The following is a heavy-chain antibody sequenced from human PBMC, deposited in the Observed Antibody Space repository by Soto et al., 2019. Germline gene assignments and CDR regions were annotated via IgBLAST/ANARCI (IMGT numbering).Heavy chain of an antibody. Sequence: EVQLVESGGGLVKPGGSLRLSCAASGFTFSSYSMNWVRQAPGKGLEWVSSISSSSSYIYYADSVKGRFTISRDNAKNSLYLQMNSLRAEDTAVYYCARDPGGYYGGNFDYWGQGTLVTVSS. D-gene: IGHD4-17*01. CDR2: ISSSSSYI. V-gene: IGHV3-21*01. CDR3: ARDPGGYYGGNFDY. CDR1: GFTFSSYS. J-gene: IGHJ4*02.